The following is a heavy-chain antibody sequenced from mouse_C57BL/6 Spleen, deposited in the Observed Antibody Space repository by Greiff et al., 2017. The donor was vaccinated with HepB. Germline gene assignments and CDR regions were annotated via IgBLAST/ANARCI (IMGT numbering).Heavy chain of an antibody. CDR2: IHPNSGST. CDR1: GYTFTSYW. Sequence: QVQLKQPGAELVKPGASVKLSCKASGYTFTSYWMHWVKQRPGQGLEWIGMIHPNSGSTNYNEKFKSKATLTVDKSSSTAYMQLSSLTSEDSAVYYCARGATVVAKRYYAMDYWGQGTSVTVSS. CDR3: ARGATVVAKRYYAMDY. V-gene: IGHV1-64*01. J-gene: IGHJ4*01. D-gene: IGHD1-1*01.